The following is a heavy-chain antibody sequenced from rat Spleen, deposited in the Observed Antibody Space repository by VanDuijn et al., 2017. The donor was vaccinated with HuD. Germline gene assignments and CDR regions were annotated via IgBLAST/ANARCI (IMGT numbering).Heavy chain of an antibody. D-gene: IGHD1-4*01. V-gene: IGHV5-31*01. CDR3: TTVTSRVSYYFDY. J-gene: IGHJ2*01. CDR1: GFTFNNYW. CDR2: ISYDGTAA. Sequence: EVQLVESGGGLVQPGRSLKLSCVASGFTFNNYWMTWIRQAPGKGLEWVASISYDGTAAYYRDSVKGRFTISRDNAKSTLYLQMDSLRSEDTATYYCTTVTSRVSYYFDYWGQGVMVTVSS.